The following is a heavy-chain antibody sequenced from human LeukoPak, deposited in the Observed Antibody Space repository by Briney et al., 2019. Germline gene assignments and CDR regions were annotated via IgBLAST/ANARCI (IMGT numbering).Heavy chain of an antibody. CDR3: AKDYCGGDCYPFYWYFDL. CDR2: IKQDGSEK. J-gene: IGHJ2*01. CDR1: GFTFSSYW. D-gene: IGHD2-21*02. Sequence: PGGSLRLSCAASGFTFSSYWMSWVRQAPGKGLEWVANIKQDGSEKYYVDSVKGRFTISRDNAKNSLYLQMNSLRAEDTAVYYCAKDYCGGDCYPFYWYFDLWGRGTLVTVSS. V-gene: IGHV3-7*03.